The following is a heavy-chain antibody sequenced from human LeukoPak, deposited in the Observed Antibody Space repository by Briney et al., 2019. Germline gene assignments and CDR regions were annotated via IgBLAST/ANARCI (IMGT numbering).Heavy chain of an antibody. CDR2: IYYSGST. V-gene: IGHV4-31*03. CDR1: GVSISSGGYY. D-gene: IGHD2-15*01. Sequence: SETLSLTCTVSGVSISSGGYYWSWIRQHPGKGLEWIGYIYYSGSTYYNPSLKSRVTISVDTSKNQFSLKLSSVTAADTAVYYCARERTGYCSGGSCYLVLPRPYYFDYWGQGTLVTVSS. CDR3: ARERTGYCSGGSCYLVLPRPYYFDY. J-gene: IGHJ4*02.